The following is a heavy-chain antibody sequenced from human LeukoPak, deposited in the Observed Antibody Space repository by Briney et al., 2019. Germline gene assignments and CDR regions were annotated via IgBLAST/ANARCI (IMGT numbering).Heavy chain of an antibody. Sequence: GGSLRLSCAASGFTFSGYSMSRVRQAPGKGLEWVSSISTTSSYIYYADSVKGRFTISRDNAKNSLWLQMDSLRAEDTAVYYCARGSLLWFGELPFDPWGQGTLVTVSS. V-gene: IGHV3-21*01. CDR1: GFTFSGYS. J-gene: IGHJ5*02. CDR2: ISTTSSYI. D-gene: IGHD3-10*01. CDR3: ARGSLLWFGELPFDP.